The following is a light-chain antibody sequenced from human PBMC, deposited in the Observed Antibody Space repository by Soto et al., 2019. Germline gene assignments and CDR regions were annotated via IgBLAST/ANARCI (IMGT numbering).Light chain of an antibody. CDR3: QQYHSDPIT. J-gene: IGKJ5*01. Sequence: DFVMTQSPDSLAVSLGEMATINCKSSQSVLSSSDNKNYLAWFQQKPGQPPKLLIYWASARESGVPDRFSGSGSATDFTLTISSLQAEDVAVYYCQQYHSDPITFGQGTRLEIK. V-gene: IGKV4-1*01. CDR2: WAS. CDR1: QSVLSSSDNKNY.